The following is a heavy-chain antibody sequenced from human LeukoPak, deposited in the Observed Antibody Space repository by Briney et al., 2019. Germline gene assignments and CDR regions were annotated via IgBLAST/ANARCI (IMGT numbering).Heavy chain of an antibody. D-gene: IGHD3-16*01. CDR3: ASGRGYFQH. J-gene: IGHJ1*01. CDR2: INHSGST. CDR1: GGSFSGYY. V-gene: IGHV4-34*01. Sequence: SETLSLTCAVYGGSFSGYYWSWIRQPPGKGLEWIGEINHSGSTNYNPSLKSRVTISVDTSKNQFSLKLSSVTAADTAVYYCASGRGYFQHWGQGTLVTVSS.